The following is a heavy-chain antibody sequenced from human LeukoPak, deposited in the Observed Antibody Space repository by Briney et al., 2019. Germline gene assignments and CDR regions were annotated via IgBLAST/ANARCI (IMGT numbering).Heavy chain of an antibody. CDR2: IKSKTDGGTT. J-gene: IGHJ6*02. CDR3: TAWSDWSSPSDYYYYGMDV. Sequence: GRSLRLSCAASGFTFSNAWMSWVRQAPGKGLEWVGRIKSKTDGGTTDYAAPVKGRFTISRDDSENTLYLQMNSLKTEDTAVYYCTAWSDWSSPSDYYYYGMDVWGQGTTVTVSS. D-gene: IGHD3-9*01. CDR1: GFTFSNAW. V-gene: IGHV3-15*01.